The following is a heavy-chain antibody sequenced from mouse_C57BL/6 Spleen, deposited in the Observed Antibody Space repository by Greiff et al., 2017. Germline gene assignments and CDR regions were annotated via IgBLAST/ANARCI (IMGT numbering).Heavy chain of an antibody. Sequence: QVQLKQSGPELVKPGASVKISCKASGYAFSSSWMNWVKQRPGKGLEWIGRIYPGDGDTNYNGKFKGKATLTADKSSSTAYMQLSSLTSEDSAVYFCARGDCGNVAMDYWGQGTSVTVSS. V-gene: IGHV1-82*01. D-gene: IGHD2-1*01. CDR2: IYPGDGDT. CDR3: ARGDCGNVAMDY. CDR1: GYAFSSSW. J-gene: IGHJ4*01.